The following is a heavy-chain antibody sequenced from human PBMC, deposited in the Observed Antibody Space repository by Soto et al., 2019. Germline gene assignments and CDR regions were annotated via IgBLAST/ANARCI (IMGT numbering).Heavy chain of an antibody. D-gene: IGHD2-2*01. CDR1: GGSISSGGYS. Sequence: KASETLSLTCAVSGGSISSGGYSWSWIRQPPGKGLECIGYIYHSGSTYYNPSLKSRVTISVDRSKNQFSLKLSSVTAADTAVYYCARDQRYCSSTSCYQGWFDPWGQGTLVTVSS. V-gene: IGHV4-30-2*01. CDR2: IYHSGST. CDR3: ARDQRYCSSTSCYQGWFDP. J-gene: IGHJ5*02.